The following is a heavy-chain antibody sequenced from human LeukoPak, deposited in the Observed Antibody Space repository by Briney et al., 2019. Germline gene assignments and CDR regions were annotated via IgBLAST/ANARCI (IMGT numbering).Heavy chain of an antibody. D-gene: IGHD1-26*01. CDR1: GYSFTSYW. Sequence: GESLKISCKGSGYSFTSYWIGWVRQMPGKGLEWRGIIYPGDSATRYSPSFQGQVTISDDKSLSTAYLQWSSLKASDTAMHYCARILSGRYYSGFDYWGQGTLVTVSS. J-gene: IGHJ4*02. CDR2: IYPGDSAT. V-gene: IGHV5-51*01. CDR3: ARILSGRYYSGFDY.